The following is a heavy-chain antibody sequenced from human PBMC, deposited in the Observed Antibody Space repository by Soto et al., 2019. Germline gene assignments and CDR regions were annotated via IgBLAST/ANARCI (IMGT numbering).Heavy chain of an antibody. CDR1: VFTFISYG. V-gene: IGHV3-30*18. CDR2: ISYDGSNK. CDR3: AKEEIRSGYYNYYYYYGMDV. J-gene: IGHJ6*02. Sequence: GWSLRLSCASSVFTFISYGMHWVRQSPGKGLEWVAVISYDGSNKYYADSVKGRFTISRDNSKNTLYLQMNSLRAEDTAVYYCAKEEIRSGYYNYYYYYGMDVWGQGTTVTVSS. D-gene: IGHD3-3*01.